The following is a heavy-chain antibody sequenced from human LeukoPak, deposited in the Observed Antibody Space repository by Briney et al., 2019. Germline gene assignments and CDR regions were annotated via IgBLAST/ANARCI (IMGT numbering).Heavy chain of an antibody. CDR3: ARGNYYGSGSHYYMDV. Sequence: PSETLTLTCAVSGGSISSSNWWSWVRQSPGKGLEWIGEINQSGSTNYNPSLKSRVTISVDTSKNQFSLKLSSVTAADTAVYYCARGNYYGSGSHYYMDVWGKGTTVTISS. D-gene: IGHD3-10*01. V-gene: IGHV4-4*02. CDR2: INQSGST. CDR1: GGSISSSNW. J-gene: IGHJ6*03.